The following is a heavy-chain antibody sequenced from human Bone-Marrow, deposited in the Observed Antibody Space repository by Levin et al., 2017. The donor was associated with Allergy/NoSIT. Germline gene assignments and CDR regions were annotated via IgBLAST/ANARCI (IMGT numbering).Heavy chain of an antibody. J-gene: IGHJ4*02. CDR1: GFIVSGSQ. D-gene: IGHD1-1*01. V-gene: IGHV3-53*01. CDR2: IYSGGHT. Sequence: EASVKVSCAASGFIVSGSQMSWVRQAPGKGLEWVSLIYSGGHTQYADSVNGRFTISRDDKTLYLQMHSLKADDTAVYYCATHYNLDHWGQGTLVTVSS. CDR3: ATHYNLDH.